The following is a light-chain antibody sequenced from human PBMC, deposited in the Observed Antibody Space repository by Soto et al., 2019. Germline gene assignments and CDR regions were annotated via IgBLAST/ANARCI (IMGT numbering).Light chain of an antibody. J-gene: IGKJ1*01. CDR3: QELNSYPRT. V-gene: IGKV1-9*01. CDR2: GAS. Sequence: IQLTQSPSFLSASIGDRVTITCRASQGISTYLAWYQQKPGKAPKSLIYGASTLQSGVPSRFSGGESGTEFTLTISSLQPEDFATYYCQELNSYPRTFGQGTKVEVK. CDR1: QGISTY.